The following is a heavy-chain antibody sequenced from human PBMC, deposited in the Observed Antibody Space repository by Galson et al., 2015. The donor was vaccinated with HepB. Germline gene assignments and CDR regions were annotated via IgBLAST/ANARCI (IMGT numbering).Heavy chain of an antibody. V-gene: IGHV1-24*01. D-gene: IGHD3-22*01. J-gene: IGHJ5*02. CDR1: GYTLTELS. CDR2: FDPEDGET. CDR3: ATGYYDSSGYYSNWFDP. Sequence: SVKVSCKVSGYTLTELSMHWVRQAPGKGLEWMGGFDPEDGETIYAQKFQGRVTMTEDTSTDTAYMELSSLRSEDTAVYYCATGYYDSSGYYSNWFDPWGQGTLVTVSS.